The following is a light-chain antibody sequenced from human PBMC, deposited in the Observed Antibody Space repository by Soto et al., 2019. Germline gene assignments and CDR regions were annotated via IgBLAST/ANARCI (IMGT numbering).Light chain of an antibody. CDR1: QSASSSY. CDR2: GTS. V-gene: IGKV3-20*01. J-gene: IGKJ1*01. CDR3: QHYARSVGT. Sequence: EIVLTQSPGTLSLSPGERVTVSCRASQSASSSYFAWYQQKPGQAPRLLISGTSNWATGIPDRFSGSGCGKDFTLNINRLEPEDFAVYYCQHYARSVGTFGQGNRVEIK.